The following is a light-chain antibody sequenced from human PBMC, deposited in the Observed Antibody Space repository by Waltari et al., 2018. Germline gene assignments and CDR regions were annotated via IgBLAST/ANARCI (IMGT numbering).Light chain of an antibody. J-gene: IGKJ4*01. CDR3: QQYNSYSLLT. CDR2: KAS. CDR1: QSISNW. Sequence: DIQLTQSPSTLSASVGDRFIITCRASQSISNWLAWYQQKPGKAPKLLIYKASTLESGVPSRFSGSGSATEFPFTISSLQPDDFATYYCQQYNSYSLLTFGGGTKVEIK. V-gene: IGKV1-5*03.